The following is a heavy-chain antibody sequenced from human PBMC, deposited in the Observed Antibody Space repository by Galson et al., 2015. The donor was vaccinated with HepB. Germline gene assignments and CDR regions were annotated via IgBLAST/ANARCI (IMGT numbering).Heavy chain of an antibody. Sequence: SLRLSCAASGSTFNSYAMHWVRQAPGKGLQWVAVITYDGTNKFYARSVKGRFTISRDNSRNTLFLHMNSLRPEDTALYYCVKGGGYSAIRGRGGFDSWGQGALVTVSS. J-gene: IGHJ4*02. V-gene: IGHV3-30*04. CDR2: ITYDGTNK. CDR1: GSTFNSYA. CDR3: VKGGGYSAIRGRGGFDS. D-gene: IGHD5-12*01.